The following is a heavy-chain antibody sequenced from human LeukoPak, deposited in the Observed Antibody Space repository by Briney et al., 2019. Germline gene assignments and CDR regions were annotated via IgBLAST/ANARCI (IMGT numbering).Heavy chain of an antibody. Sequence: SGGSLRLSCAASGFTFSSYAMIWVRQAPGKGLVWVSRINSDGSSTRYADSVKGRFTISRDNAKNTLYLQMNSPRAEDTAVYYCARDNMTTVTTTDYWGQGTLVTVSS. CDR1: GFTFSSYA. D-gene: IGHD4-17*01. J-gene: IGHJ4*02. V-gene: IGHV3-74*01. CDR3: ARDNMTTVTTTDY. CDR2: INSDGSST.